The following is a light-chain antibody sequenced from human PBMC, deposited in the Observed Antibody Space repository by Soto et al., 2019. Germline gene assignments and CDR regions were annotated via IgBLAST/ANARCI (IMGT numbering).Light chain of an antibody. CDR3: QQYGSSPLT. J-gene: IGKJ4*01. CDR1: QSVSSN. CDR2: GAS. V-gene: IGKV3-20*01. Sequence: EIVMTQSPATLSVSPGERATLSCRASQSVSSNLAWYRQKPGQAPRLLIYGASTRASGIPDRFSGSGSGTDFTLTISRLEPEDSAVYYCQQYGSSPLTFGGGTKVDI.